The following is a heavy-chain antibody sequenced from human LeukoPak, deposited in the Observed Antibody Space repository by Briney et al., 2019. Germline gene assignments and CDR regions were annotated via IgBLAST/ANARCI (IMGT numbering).Heavy chain of an antibody. CDR3: ASGDYSDYYYYGMDV. V-gene: IGHV1-18*01. CDR2: ISAYNGNT. J-gene: IGHJ6*02. CDR1: GYTFTNYG. Sequence: ASVKVSCKTSGYTFTNYGLSWVRQAPGQGLEWMGWISAYNGNTDYAQNLQGRVTLTTDTSTTTAYMELRSLGSDDTAVYYCASGDYSDYYYYGMDVWGQGTTVTVSS. D-gene: IGHD3-16*01.